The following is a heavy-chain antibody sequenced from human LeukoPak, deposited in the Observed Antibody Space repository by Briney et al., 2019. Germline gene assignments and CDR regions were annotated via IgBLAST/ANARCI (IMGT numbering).Heavy chain of an antibody. J-gene: IGHJ4*02. V-gene: IGHV4-39*01. CDR2: IYYSGST. D-gene: IGHD5-18*01. CDR1: GGSISSSSYY. CDR3: ATLGSYGDLWGVPLDY. Sequence: KPSETLSLTCTVSGGSISSSSYYWGWIRQPPGKGLEWIGSIYYSGSTYYNPSLKSRVTISVDTSKNQFSLKLSSVTAADTAVYYCATLGSYGDLWGVPLDYWGQGTLVTVSS.